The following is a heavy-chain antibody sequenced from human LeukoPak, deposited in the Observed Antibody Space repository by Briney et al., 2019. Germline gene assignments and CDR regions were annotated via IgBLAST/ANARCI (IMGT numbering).Heavy chain of an antibody. CDR3: ARGRTTVTTDYFDY. D-gene: IGHD4-17*01. Sequence: PGGSLRLSCAASGFTFSSYSMNWVRQAPGKGLEWVSYISSSSSTIYYADSVKGRFTISRDNAKNSLYLQMNSLRVEDTAVYYCARGRTTVTTDYFDYWGQGTLVTVSS. V-gene: IGHV3-48*01. J-gene: IGHJ4*02. CDR1: GFTFSSYS. CDR2: ISSSSSTI.